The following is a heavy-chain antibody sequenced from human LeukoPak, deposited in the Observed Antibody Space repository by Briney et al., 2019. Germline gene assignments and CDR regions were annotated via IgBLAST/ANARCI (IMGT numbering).Heavy chain of an antibody. CDR3: AKEIAFCNINTCYKPNDY. J-gene: IGHJ4*02. D-gene: IGHD2-2*02. V-gene: IGHV3-23*01. Sequence: PGGSLRLSCAASGFTFTTYAMSWVRQAPGKGLEWVSTISGSGGSTDYADSVKGRFTISRDNSKNTLYLQMNSLRVEDTAVYYCAKEIAFCNINTCYKPNDYWGQGTLVTVFS. CDR2: ISGSGGST. CDR1: GFTFTTYA.